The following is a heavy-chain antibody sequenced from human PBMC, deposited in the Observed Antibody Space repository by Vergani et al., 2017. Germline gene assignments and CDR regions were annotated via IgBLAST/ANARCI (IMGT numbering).Heavy chain of an antibody. CDR1: GYTFTGYY. J-gene: IGHJ6*02. CDR2: INPNSGGT. D-gene: IGHD2-15*01. CDR3: ARDQECSGGSCYSGFYYYGMDV. Sequence: QVQLVQSGAEVKKPGASVKVSCKASGYTFTGYYMHWVRQAPGQGLEWMGWINPNSGGTNYAQKFQGRVTMTRDTSISTAYMELSRLRSDDTAVYYCARDQECSGGSCYSGFYYYGMDVWGQGTTVTVSS. V-gene: IGHV1-2*02.